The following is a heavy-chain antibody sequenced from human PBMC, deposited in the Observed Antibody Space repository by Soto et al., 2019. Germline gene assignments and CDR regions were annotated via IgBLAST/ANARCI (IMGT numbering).Heavy chain of an antibody. CDR3: ARTSRFDC. CDR1: CGSFSSYY. Sequence: QVQLQQWGAGLLKPSETLSLTCAVYCGSFSSYYWSWIRQPPGKGLESIGEINHSGSTNYNPSLMNAVNXSVDTSKNQFSLKLSSVTAADTAVYYCARTSRFDCWGQGTLVTVSS. V-gene: IGHV4-34*01. J-gene: IGHJ4*02. CDR2: INHSGST. D-gene: IGHD6-6*01.